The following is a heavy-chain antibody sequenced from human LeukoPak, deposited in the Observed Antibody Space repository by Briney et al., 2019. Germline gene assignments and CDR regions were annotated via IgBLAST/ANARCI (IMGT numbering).Heavy chain of an antibody. V-gene: IGHV1-3*01. Sequence: ASVKVSCKASGYTFTSYAMHWVRQAPGQRLEWMGWINAGNGNTKYSQKFQSRVTITRDTSASTAYMELSSLRSEDTAVYYCARSRITMVRGALVYWGQGTLVTVSS. D-gene: IGHD3-10*01. CDR3: ARSRITMVRGALVY. CDR1: GYTFTSYA. J-gene: IGHJ4*02. CDR2: INAGNGNT.